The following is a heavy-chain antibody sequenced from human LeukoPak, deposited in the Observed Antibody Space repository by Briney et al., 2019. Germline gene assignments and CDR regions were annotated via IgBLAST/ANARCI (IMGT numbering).Heavy chain of an antibody. V-gene: IGHV4-59*12. CDR3: ARIRAGVISYCYYYYMDV. CDR2: AADSEST. CDR1: GGSISSYY. D-gene: IGHD3-16*02. Sequence: SETLSLTCTVSGGSISSYYWSWIRQPPGKGLEWIGYAADSESTNYNPSLKSRVTISVDTSKNQFSLKLSSVTAADTAVYYCARIRAGVISYCYYYYMDVWGKGTTVTISS. J-gene: IGHJ6*03.